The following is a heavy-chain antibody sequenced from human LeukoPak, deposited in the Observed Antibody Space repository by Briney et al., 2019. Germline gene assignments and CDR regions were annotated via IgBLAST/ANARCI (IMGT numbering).Heavy chain of an antibody. Sequence: PSETLSLTCTVSGVSIRSYYWSWIRQPPGKGLEWIGYIYNSGSTNYNTSLKSRVTISVDTSKNQFSLKLSSVTAADTAVYYCARRYSGSYYQSPRHFDYWGQGTLVTVSS. V-gene: IGHV4-59*12. CDR2: IYNSGST. CDR3: ARRYSGSYYQSPRHFDY. D-gene: IGHD1-26*01. CDR1: GVSIRSYY. J-gene: IGHJ4*02.